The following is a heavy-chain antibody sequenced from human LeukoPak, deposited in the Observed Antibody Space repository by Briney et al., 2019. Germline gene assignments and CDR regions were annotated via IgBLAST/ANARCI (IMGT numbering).Heavy chain of an antibody. V-gene: IGHV3-30*18. Sequence: PGRSLRLSCAASGFTFSSYGMHWVRQAPGKGLEWVAVISYDGRNKYYADSVKGRFTISRDNSKNTLYLQMNSLRAEDTAVYYCAKDANYYGSGSYSWGQGTLVTVSS. CDR3: AKDANYYGSGSYS. J-gene: IGHJ4*02. D-gene: IGHD3-10*01. CDR2: ISYDGRNK. CDR1: GFTFSSYG.